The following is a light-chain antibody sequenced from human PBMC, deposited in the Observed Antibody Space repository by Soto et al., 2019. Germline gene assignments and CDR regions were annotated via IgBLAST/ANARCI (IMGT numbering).Light chain of an antibody. Sequence: DIQMTQSPSTLSASVGDRVTITCRASQSIRYWVAWYQHKPGKAPKLLIYDASTLESGVPTRFSGSGSGTEFTHTISSLHPDDFATYYCQQYNILSTFGQGTKVEI. J-gene: IGKJ1*01. CDR2: DAS. V-gene: IGKV1-5*01. CDR3: QQYNILST. CDR1: QSIRYW.